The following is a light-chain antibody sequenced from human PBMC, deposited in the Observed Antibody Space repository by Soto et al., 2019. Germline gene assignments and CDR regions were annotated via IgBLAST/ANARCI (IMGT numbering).Light chain of an antibody. Sequence: QSALTQPASVSGSPGQSIIISCTGTSSDVGGYDFVSWYQQHPGKAPKLIIYEVSYRPSGVSDRFSGSKSGNTASLTISGLQAEDEADYYFSSYRSSSTLFVFGSGTKVTVL. J-gene: IGLJ1*01. CDR2: EVS. CDR3: SSYRSSSTLFV. CDR1: SSDVGGYDF. V-gene: IGLV2-14*01.